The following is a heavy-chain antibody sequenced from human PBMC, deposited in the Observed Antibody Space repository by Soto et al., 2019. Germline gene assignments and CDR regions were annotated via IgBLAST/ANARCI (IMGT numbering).Heavy chain of an antibody. J-gene: IGHJ6*02. Sequence: PAETLSLTCAVCGGSFSGYYWSWIRQPPGKGLEWIGEINHSGSTNYNPSLKSRVTISVDTSKNQFSLKLSSVTAADTAVYYCASIAVAVYYYYYGMDVWGQGTTVT. CDR3: ASIAVAVYYYYYGMDV. CDR1: GGSFSGYY. V-gene: IGHV4-34*01. D-gene: IGHD6-19*01. CDR2: INHSGST.